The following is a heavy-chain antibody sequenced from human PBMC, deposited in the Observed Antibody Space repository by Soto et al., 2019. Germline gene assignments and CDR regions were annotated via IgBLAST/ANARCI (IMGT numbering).Heavy chain of an antibody. CDR2: ISHDGNNK. D-gene: IGHD1-26*01. V-gene: IGHV3-30-3*01. CDR3: ARDDEGGSDCDLGY. J-gene: IGHJ4*02. Sequence: QVQLVESGGGVVQPGRSLRLSCAASGFTFSSYIMHWVRQTPGKGLEWMTFISHDGNNKYYADSVKGRFTISRDNSENTLCLQMDSLRAEDTAVYYCARDDEGGSDCDLGYWGQGTLVTVSS. CDR1: GFTFSSYI.